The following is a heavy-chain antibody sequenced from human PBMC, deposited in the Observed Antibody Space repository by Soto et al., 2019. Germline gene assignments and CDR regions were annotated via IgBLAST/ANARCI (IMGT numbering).Heavy chain of an antibody. CDR1: GGSFSGYY. J-gene: IGHJ6*02. V-gene: IGHV4-34*01. CDR2: INHSGST. D-gene: IGHD2-8*01. CDR3: ARSKDIVLMVYANCPPGHYYYGMDV. Sequence: QVQLQQWGAGLLKPSETLSLTCAVYGGSFSGYYWSWIRQPPGKGLEWIGEINHSGSTNYNPSLKSRVTISVDTSKNQFSLKLSSVTAADTAVYYCARSKDIVLMVYANCPPGHYYYGMDVWGQGTTVTVSS.